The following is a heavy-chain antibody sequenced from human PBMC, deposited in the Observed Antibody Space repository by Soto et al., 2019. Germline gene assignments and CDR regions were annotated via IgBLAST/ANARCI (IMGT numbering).Heavy chain of an antibody. CDR2: IYSGGST. V-gene: IGHV3-53*01. D-gene: IGHD5-18*01. CDR3: ARSGYSYGPFDY. J-gene: IGHJ4*02. Sequence: EVQLVESGGGLIQPGGSLRLSCAASGFTVSSTYMCWVRQAPGKGLEWVSVIYSGGSTYYADSVKGRFTISRDKSKNKLYLQMNILRAEDTAVYYCARSGYSYGPFDYWGQGTLVTVSS. CDR1: GFTVSSTY.